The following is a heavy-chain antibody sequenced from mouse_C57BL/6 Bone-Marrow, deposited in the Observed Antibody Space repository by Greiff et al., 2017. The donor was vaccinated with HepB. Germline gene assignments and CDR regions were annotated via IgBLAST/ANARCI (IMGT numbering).Heavy chain of an antibody. CDR1: GFTFTDYY. CDR3: AGYGGVVRYFDV. Sequence: EVNVVESGGGLVQPRGSLSLSCAASGFTFTDYYMSWVRQPPGKALEWLGFIRNKANGYTTEYSASVKGRFTISRDNSQSILYLQMNALRAADSATYYCAGYGGVVRYFDVWGTGTTVTVSS. V-gene: IGHV7-3*01. J-gene: IGHJ1*03. D-gene: IGHD1-1*01. CDR2: IRNKANGYTT.